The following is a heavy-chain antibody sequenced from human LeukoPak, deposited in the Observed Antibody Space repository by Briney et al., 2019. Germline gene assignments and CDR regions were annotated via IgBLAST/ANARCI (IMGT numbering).Heavy chain of an antibody. D-gene: IGHD3-10*01. CDR3: ARVSWFGTFDP. CDR2: IKKDGSEK. V-gene: IGHV3-7*01. CDR1: GFTFSSYW. J-gene: IGHJ5*02. Sequence: GGSLRLSCAASGFTFSSYWMSWARQAPGKGLEWVANIKKDGSEKYYVDSVKGRFTISRDNAKNSLYLQMNSLRAEDTAVYYCARVSWFGTFDPWGQGTLVTVSS.